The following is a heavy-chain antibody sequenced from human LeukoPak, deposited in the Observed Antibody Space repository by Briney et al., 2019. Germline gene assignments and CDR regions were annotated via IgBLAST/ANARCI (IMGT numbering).Heavy chain of an antibody. V-gene: IGHV3-23*01. CDR2: ISGSGGST. J-gene: IGHJ4*02. D-gene: IGHD2-15*01. CDR3: AKNIVVVVAATRGFDY. Sequence: GGSLRLSCAASGFTFSSYAMSWVRQAPGKGLEWVSAISGSGGSTYYADSVKGRFTISRDNSKNTLYLQMNSLRAEDTAAYYCAKNIVVVVAATRGFDYWGQGTLVTVSS. CDR1: GFTFSSYA.